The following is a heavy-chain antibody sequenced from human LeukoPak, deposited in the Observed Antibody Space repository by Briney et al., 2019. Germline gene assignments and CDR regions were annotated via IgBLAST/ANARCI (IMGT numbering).Heavy chain of an antibody. D-gene: IGHD6-19*01. CDR1: GFTFSDYY. J-gene: IGHJ4*02. CDR3: ARAKQWLDYDY. V-gene: IGHV3-23*01. Sequence: GGSLRLSCAASGFTFSDYYMSWIRLAPGKGLEWVSAISGSGGSTYYADSVKGRFTISRDNSKNTLYLQMNSLRAEDTAVYYCARAKQWLDYDYWGQGTLVTVSS. CDR2: ISGSGGST.